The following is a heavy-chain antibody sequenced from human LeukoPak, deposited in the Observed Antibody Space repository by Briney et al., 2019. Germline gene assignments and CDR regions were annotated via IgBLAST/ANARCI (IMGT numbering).Heavy chain of an antibody. J-gene: IGHJ4*02. CDR1: GGSISSSSYY. D-gene: IGHD3-10*01. Sequence: MPSETLSLTCTVSGGSISSSSYYWGWIRQPPGKGLEWIGSIFYSGNTYYNPSLESRVTVSVDTSKTQFSLKLSSVTAADTAVYYCARDHGAHYDSGGYFDYWGQGTLVTVSS. CDR2: IFYSGNT. V-gene: IGHV4-39*07. CDR3: ARDHGAHYDSGGYFDY.